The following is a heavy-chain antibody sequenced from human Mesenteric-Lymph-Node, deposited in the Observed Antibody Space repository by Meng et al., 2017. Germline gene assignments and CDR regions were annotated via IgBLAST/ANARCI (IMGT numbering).Heavy chain of an antibody. V-gene: IGHV1-8*01. J-gene: IGHJ4*02. CDR3: ARSMGSGGWYVDY. CDR2: MNPNSGNT. D-gene: IGHD6-19*01. CDR1: GYTFTSYD. Sequence: GQLVQSGAEVKKPGASVKVSCKASGYTFTSYDINWVRQATGQGLEWMGWMNPNSGNTGYAQKLQGRVTMTTDTSTSTAYMELRSLRSDDTAVYYCARSMGSGGWYVDYWGQGTLVTVSS.